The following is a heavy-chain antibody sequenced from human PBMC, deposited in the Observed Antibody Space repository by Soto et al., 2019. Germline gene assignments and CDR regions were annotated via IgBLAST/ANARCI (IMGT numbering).Heavy chain of an antibody. CDR2: ISYDGSNK. Sequence: GGSLSLSSAASGFTFSGHGMHWVRQAPVNGLEWVAVISYDGSNKYYADSVKGRFTRSRDNSKNTLYLQMNSLRAEDTAVYYCAKDPRPGIAAAFPDYWGQGTLVTVSS. CDR1: GFTFSGHG. V-gene: IGHV3-30*18. CDR3: AKDPRPGIAAAFPDY. J-gene: IGHJ4*02. D-gene: IGHD6-13*01.